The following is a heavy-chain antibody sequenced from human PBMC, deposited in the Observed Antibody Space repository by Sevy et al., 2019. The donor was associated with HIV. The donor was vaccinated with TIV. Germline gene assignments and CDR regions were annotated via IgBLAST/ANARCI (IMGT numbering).Heavy chain of an antibody. D-gene: IGHD1-26*01. CDR2: FGIAGDT. J-gene: IGHJ4*02. V-gene: IGHV3-13*01. CDR3: ARKSTSYSHFDY. CDR1: GFTFSFYD. Sequence: GGSLRLSCAASGFTFSFYDMHWVRQATGKGLEWASGFGIAGDTYYAGSVKGRFTISRDNAKNSLYLQMNSLRAGDTAVYYCARKSTSYSHFDYWGQGTLVTVSS.